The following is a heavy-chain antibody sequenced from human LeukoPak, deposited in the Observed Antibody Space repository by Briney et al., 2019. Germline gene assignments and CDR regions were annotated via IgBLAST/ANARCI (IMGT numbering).Heavy chain of an antibody. J-gene: IGHJ3*02. Sequence: SETLSLTCTVSGGSISSYYWIWMRQPAGKGLEWIGRIYTSGSTNYNPSLKSRVTISVDKSKNQFSLKLSSVTAADTAVYYCARGTAFDAFDIWGQGTMVTVSS. V-gene: IGHV4-4*07. CDR1: GGSISSYY. D-gene: IGHD5-18*01. CDR2: IYTSGST. CDR3: ARGTAFDAFDI.